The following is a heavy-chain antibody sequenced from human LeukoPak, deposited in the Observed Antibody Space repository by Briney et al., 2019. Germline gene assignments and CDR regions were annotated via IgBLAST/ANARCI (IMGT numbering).Heavy chain of an antibody. J-gene: IGHJ4*02. CDR2: ISAYNGNT. CDR3: ARAGKTVSYFFDY. Sequence: ASVKVSCKASDYTFTSYGFTWVRQAPGQGLEWMGWISAYNGNTNYAQTLQGRVTMTTDTSTSTAYMELRSLRSDDTAVYYCARAGKTVSYFFDYWGQGTLVTVSS. CDR1: DYTFTSYG. D-gene: IGHD4-17*01. V-gene: IGHV1-18*01.